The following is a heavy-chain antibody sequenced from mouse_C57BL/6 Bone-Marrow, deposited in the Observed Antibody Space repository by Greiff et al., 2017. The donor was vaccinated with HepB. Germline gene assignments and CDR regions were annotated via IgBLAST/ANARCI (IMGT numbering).Heavy chain of an antibody. D-gene: IGHD2-4*01. CDR3: AREAYDYDGAY. Sequence: VQLQQSGAELVKPGASVKLSCKASGYTFTSYWMHWVKQRPGQGLEWIGMIHPNSGSTNYNEKFKSKATLTVDKSSSTAYMQLSSLTSEVSAVYYCAREAYDYDGAYWGQGTLVTVSA. J-gene: IGHJ3*01. CDR2: IHPNSGST. V-gene: IGHV1-64*01. CDR1: GYTFTSYW.